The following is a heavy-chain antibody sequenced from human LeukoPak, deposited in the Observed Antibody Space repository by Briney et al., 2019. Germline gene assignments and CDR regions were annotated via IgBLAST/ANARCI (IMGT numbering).Heavy chain of an antibody. V-gene: IGHV3-21*01. D-gene: IGHD3-10*01. CDR3: ARDLSRSFSMIRGLIQHREFDF. J-gene: IGHJ4*02. Sequence: GRSLRLSCAASGFTFSSYSMNWVRQAPGKGLEWVSSISSSSSYIYYADSVKGRFTISRDNAKNSLFLQMNSLRAEDTAVYYCARDLSRSFSMIRGLIQHREFDFWGRGTLVTVSS. CDR2: ISSSSSYI. CDR1: GFTFSSYS.